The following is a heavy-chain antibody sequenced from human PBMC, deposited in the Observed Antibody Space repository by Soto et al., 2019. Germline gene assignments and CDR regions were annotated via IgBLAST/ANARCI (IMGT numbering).Heavy chain of an antibody. CDR1: GGTFSSYA. CDR3: ARDPYDEIPPSFDY. D-gene: IGHD5-12*01. V-gene: IGHV1-69*13. CDR2: IIPIFGTA. Sequence: ASVKVSCKASGGTFSSYAISWVRQAPGQGLEWMGGIIPIFGTANYAQKFQGRVTITADESTSTAYMELSSLRSEDTAVYYCARDPYDEIPPSFDYWGQGTLVTVSS. J-gene: IGHJ4*02.